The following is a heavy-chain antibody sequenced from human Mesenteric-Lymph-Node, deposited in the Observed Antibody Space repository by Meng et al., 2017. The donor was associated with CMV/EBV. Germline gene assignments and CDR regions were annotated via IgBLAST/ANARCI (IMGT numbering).Heavy chain of an antibody. D-gene: IGHD3-22*01. V-gene: IGHV4-39*07. CDR2: IYYSGST. CDR1: GGSISSSSYY. Sequence: QLQLQESGPGLVKPSETLSLPCTVSGGSISSSSYYWGWIRQPPGKGLEWIGSIYYSGSTYYNPSLKSRVTISVDTSKNQFSLKLSSATAADTAVYYCARDGDYYDSSGYNPFDYWGQGTLVTVSS. J-gene: IGHJ4*02. CDR3: ARDGDYYDSSGYNPFDY.